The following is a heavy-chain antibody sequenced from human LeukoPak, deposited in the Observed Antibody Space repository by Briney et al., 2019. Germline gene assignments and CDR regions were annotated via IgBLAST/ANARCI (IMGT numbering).Heavy chain of an antibody. J-gene: IGHJ4*02. Sequence: GGSLRLSCAASGFIFSAYTMNWVRQAPGKRLEWVSSISSSSTYKYYADSVKGRFTISRDNAQNSVYLQMNSLRAEDTAVYYCARVAQYYYDSSGYYCPDYWGQGTLVTVSS. CDR2: ISSSSTYK. CDR1: GFIFSAYT. V-gene: IGHV3-21*01. CDR3: ARVAQYYYDSSGYYCPDY. D-gene: IGHD3-22*01.